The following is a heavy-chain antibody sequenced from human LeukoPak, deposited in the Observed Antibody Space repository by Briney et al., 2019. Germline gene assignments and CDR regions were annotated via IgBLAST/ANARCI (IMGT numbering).Heavy chain of an antibody. V-gene: IGHV4-61*02. J-gene: IGHJ3*02. D-gene: IGHD3-22*01. CDR1: GGSISSGSYF. CDR2: IYTSGST. Sequence: MPSETLSLTCTVSGGSISSGSYFWSSIRQPAGKGLEWIGRIYTSGSTNYNPSLKSRVTISVDTSKTQFSLKLSSVTAADTAVYYCARVYDSSGYYFSGAFDIWGQGTMVTVSS. CDR3: ARVYDSSGYYFSGAFDI.